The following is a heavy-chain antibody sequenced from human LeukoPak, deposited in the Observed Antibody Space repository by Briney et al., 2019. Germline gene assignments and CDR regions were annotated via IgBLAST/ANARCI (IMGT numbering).Heavy chain of an antibody. Sequence: SETLSLTCAVYGGSFSGYYWSWIRQPPGKGLEWIGEINHSGSTNYNPSLKSRVTISVDTSKNQFSLKLSSVTAADTAVYYCARHAGGYDRELDYWGQGTLVTVSS. CDR2: INHSGST. J-gene: IGHJ4*02. V-gene: IGHV4-34*01. CDR3: ARHAGGYDRELDY. CDR1: GGSFSGYY. D-gene: IGHD5-12*01.